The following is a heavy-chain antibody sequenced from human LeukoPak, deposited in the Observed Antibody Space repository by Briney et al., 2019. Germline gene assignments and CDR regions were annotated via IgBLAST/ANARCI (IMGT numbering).Heavy chain of an antibody. D-gene: IGHD2-2*01. Sequence: SETLSLTCSVSGXSISSYYWSWIRQPPGKGLEWIGCIFYSGSTNYNPSLKSRVTISVDTSKNQFSLRLSSVTAADTAVYYCASSPAINYFAYWGQGTLVTVSS. J-gene: IGHJ4*02. CDR3: ASSPAINYFAY. V-gene: IGHV4-59*08. CDR1: GXSISSYY. CDR2: IFYSGST.